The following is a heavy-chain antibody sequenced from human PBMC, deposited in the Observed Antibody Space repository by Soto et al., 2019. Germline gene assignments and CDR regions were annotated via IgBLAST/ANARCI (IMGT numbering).Heavy chain of an antibody. J-gene: IGHJ4*02. V-gene: IGHV1-8*01. CDR3: ASGMTIFGVVPG. CDR2: MNPNSGNT. D-gene: IGHD3-3*01. Sequence: QVQLVQSGAEVKKPGASVKVSCKASGYTFTRYDINWVRQATGQGLEWMGWMNPNSGNTGYAQKFQGRVTMTRNTSISTDYMELSSLRSEDTAVYYCASGMTIFGVVPGWGQGTLVTVSS. CDR1: GYTFTRYD.